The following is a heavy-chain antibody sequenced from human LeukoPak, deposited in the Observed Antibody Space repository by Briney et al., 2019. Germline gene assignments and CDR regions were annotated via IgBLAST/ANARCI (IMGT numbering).Heavy chain of an antibody. Sequence: GGSLRLSCAASGFTFSSYSMNWVRQAPGKGLEWVSSISSSSSYIYYADSVKGRFTISRDNAKNSLYLQMNSLRAEDTAVYYCARVRSVAGLDYWGQGTLVAVSS. CDR3: ARVRSVAGLDY. J-gene: IGHJ4*02. D-gene: IGHD6-19*01. CDR2: ISSSSSYI. CDR1: GFTFSSYS. V-gene: IGHV3-21*01.